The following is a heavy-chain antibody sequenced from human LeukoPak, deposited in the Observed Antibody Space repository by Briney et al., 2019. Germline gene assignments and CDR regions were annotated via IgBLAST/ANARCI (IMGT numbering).Heavy chain of an antibody. CDR3: ANSPWKVPTGY. D-gene: IGHD5-12*01. V-gene: IGHV3-23*01. CDR2: ISGSGGST. CDR1: GFTFSSYA. Sequence: PGGSLRLSCAASGFTFSSYAMSWLRQAPGKGVKWLSDISGSGGSTYYADSVKGRFTISRDNSKNTLYLQMNSLRAEDTAVYYCANSPWKVPTGYWGQGTLVTVSS. J-gene: IGHJ4*02.